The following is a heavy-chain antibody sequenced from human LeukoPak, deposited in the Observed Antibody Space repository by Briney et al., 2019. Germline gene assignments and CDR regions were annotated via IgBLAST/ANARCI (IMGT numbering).Heavy chain of an antibody. CDR3: ARVGSGWYNY. D-gene: IGHD6-19*01. Sequence: SETLSLTCTVSGGSISSGSYYWSWIRQPAGKGLEWIGRIYTSGSTNYNPSLKSRVTISVDTSKNQFSLKLSSVTAADTAVYYCARVGSGWYNYWGQGTLVTVSS. V-gene: IGHV4-61*02. CDR2: IYTSGST. CDR1: GGSISSGSYY. J-gene: IGHJ4*02.